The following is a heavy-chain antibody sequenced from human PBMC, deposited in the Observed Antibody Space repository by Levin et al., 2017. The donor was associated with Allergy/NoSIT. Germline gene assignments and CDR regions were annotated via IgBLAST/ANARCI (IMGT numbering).Heavy chain of an antibody. J-gene: IGHJ6*02. Sequence: LSLTCAASGFTFSSYSMNWVRQAPGKGLEWVSYISSSSSTIYYADSVKGRFTISRDNAKNSLYLQMNSLRAEDTAVYYCARLLIRGYSYGYRFNYYYRMDVWGQGTTVTVSS. V-gene: IGHV3-48*04. CDR1: GFTFSSYS. CDR2: ISSSSSTI. CDR3: ARLLIRGYSYGYRFNYYYRMDV. D-gene: IGHD5-18*01.